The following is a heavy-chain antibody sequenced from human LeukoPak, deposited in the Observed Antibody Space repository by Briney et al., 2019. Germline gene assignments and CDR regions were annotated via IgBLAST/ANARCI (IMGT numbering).Heavy chain of an antibody. CDR1: GGSISSGGYY. D-gene: IGHD3-22*01. J-gene: IGHJ6*03. CDR3: ARGPLHYDSSGYFPYYYYYYMDV. Sequence: SETLSLTCTVSGGSISSGGYYWSWIRQHPGKGLEWIGYIYYSGSTYYNPSLKSRVTISVDTSKNQFSLKLSSVTAADTAVYYCARGPLHYDSSGYFPYYYYYYMDVWGKGITVTVSS. CDR2: IYYSGST. V-gene: IGHV4-31*03.